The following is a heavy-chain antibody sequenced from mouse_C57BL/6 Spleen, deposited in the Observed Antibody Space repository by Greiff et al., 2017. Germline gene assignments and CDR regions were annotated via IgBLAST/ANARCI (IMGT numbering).Heavy chain of an antibody. V-gene: IGHV1-69*01. CDR3: ARKRSWYFDV. CDR2: IDPSDSYT. CDR1: GYTFTSYW. Sequence: VQLQQPGAELVMPGASVKLSCKASGYTFTSYWMHWVKQRPGQGLEWIGEIDPSDSYTNYNQKFKGKSTLTVDKSSSTAYMQLSSLISEDSAVYYCARKRSWYFDVWGTGTTVTVSS. J-gene: IGHJ1*03.